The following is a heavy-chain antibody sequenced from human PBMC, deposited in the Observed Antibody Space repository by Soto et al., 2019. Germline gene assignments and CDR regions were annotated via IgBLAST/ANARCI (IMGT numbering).Heavy chain of an antibody. V-gene: IGHV3-30-3*01. CDR1: GFTFSSYA. CDR3: ARDPGSWQWLARPPGGYFDY. D-gene: IGHD6-19*01. CDR2: ISYDGSNK. Sequence: QVQLVESGGGVVQPGRSLRLSCAASGFTFSSYAMHWVRQAPGKGLEWVAGISYDGSNKYYADSVKGRFTISRDNSKNTLYLQMNSLRAEDTAVYYCARDPGSWQWLARPPGGYFDYWGQGTLVTVSS. J-gene: IGHJ4*02.